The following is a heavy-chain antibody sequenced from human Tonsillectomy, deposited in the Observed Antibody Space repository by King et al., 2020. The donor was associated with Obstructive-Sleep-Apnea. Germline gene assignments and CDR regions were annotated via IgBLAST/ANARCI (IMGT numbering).Heavy chain of an antibody. CDR1: GGSISSSSYY. D-gene: IGHD3-22*01. Sequence: QLQESGPGLVKPSETLSLTCTVSGGSISSSSYYWGWIRQPPGKGLEWIGSIYYSGSTYYNPSLKSRVTISVDTSKNQFSLKLSSVTAADTAVYYCATQKVVVTKDWFDPWGQGTLVTVSS. CDR2: IYYSGST. V-gene: IGHV4-39*07. J-gene: IGHJ5*02. CDR3: ATQKVVVTKDWFDP.